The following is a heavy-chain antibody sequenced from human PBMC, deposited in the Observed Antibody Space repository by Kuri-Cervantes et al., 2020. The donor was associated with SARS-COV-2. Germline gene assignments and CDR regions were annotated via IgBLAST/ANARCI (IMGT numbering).Heavy chain of an antibody. J-gene: IGHJ3*02. Sequence: ASVTVSCKASGYTFTSYDINWVRQATGQGLEWMGWMNPNSGNTGYAQKFQGRVTMTRNTSVSTAYMELSSLRSEDTAVYYCARAPGRYCSSTSCARGAFVIWGQGTMVTVSS. D-gene: IGHD2-2*01. CDR2: MNPNSGNT. CDR3: ARAPGRYCSSTSCARGAFVI. CDR1: GYTFTSYD. V-gene: IGHV1-8*02.